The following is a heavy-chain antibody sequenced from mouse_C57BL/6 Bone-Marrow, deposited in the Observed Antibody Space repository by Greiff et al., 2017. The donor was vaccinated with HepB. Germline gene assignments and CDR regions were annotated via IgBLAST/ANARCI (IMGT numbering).Heavy chain of an antibody. J-gene: IGHJ1*03. D-gene: IGHD1-1*01. CDR2: FHPYNDDT. CDR1: GYTFTTYP. Sequence: QVQLQQSGAELVKPGASVKMSCKASGYTFTTYPIEWMKQNHGKSLEWIGNFHPYNDDTKYNEKFKGKATLTVEKSSSTVYLELSRLTSDDSAVYYCSRRYYGSSYWYFDVWGTGTTVTVSS. CDR3: SRRYYGSSYWYFDV. V-gene: IGHV1-47*01.